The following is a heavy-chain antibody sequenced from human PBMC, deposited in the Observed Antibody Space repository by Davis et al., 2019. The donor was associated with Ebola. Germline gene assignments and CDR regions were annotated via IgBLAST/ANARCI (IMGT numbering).Heavy chain of an antibody. CDR3: ARHRDGTTYSAYDF. V-gene: IGHV4-39*01. Sequence: MPSETLSLTCTVSGGSISSYYWSWIRQPPGKGQEWIGSIRYGGNTYYKSSLKSRVTISVDTSKNQFSLKLTSVTAADTAVYYCARHRDGTTYSAYDFWGLGTLVIVSS. J-gene: IGHJ4*02. D-gene: IGHD2/OR15-2a*01. CDR1: GGSISSYY. CDR2: IRYGGNT.